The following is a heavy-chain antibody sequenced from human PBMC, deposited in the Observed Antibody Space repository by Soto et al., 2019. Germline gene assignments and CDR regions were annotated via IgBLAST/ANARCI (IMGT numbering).Heavy chain of an antibody. Sequence: QVQLVESGGGVVQPGRSLRLSCAACGFTFSSYGMHWVRQAPGKGLEWVAVISYDGSNKYYADSVKGRFTISRDNSKNTLYLQMNSLRAEDTAVYYCAKDVARWLQFPYNWFDPWGQGTLVTVSS. V-gene: IGHV3-30*18. CDR3: AKDVARWLQFPYNWFDP. D-gene: IGHD5-12*01. CDR2: ISYDGSNK. CDR1: GFTFSSYG. J-gene: IGHJ5*02.